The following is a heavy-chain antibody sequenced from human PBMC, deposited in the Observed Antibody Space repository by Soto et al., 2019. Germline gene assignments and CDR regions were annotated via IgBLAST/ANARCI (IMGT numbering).Heavy chain of an antibody. CDR1: GGTFSSYA. V-gene: IGHV1-69*01. Sequence: QVQLVQSGAEVKKPGSSVKVSCKASGGTFSSYAISWVRQAPGQGLEWMGGIISIFGTANYAQKFQGRVTITADESTSTAYMELSSLRSEDTAVYYCARGRSGYDSGLYYYYGMDVWGQGTTVTVSS. J-gene: IGHJ6*02. CDR3: ARGRSGYDSGLYYYYGMDV. D-gene: IGHD5-12*01. CDR2: IISIFGTA.